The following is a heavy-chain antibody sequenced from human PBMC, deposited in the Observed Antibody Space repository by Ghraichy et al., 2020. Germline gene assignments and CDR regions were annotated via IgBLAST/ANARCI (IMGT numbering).Heavy chain of an antibody. D-gene: IGHD2-8*02. Sequence: ESLNISCAVSGYSISSGYYWGWIRQPPGKGLEWIGSIYHSGSTYYNPSLKSRVTISVDTSKNQFSLKLSSVTAADTAVYYCARVRVGFGNYFDYWGQGTLVTVSS. CDR3: ARVRVGFGNYFDY. V-gene: IGHV4-38-2*01. J-gene: IGHJ4*02. CDR1: GYSISSGYY. CDR2: IYHSGST.